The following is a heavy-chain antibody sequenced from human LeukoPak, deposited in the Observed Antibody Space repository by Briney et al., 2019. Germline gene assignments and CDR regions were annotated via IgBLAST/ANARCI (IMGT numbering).Heavy chain of an antibody. CDR3: ARSPTVTIRFWYFDL. Sequence: GGSLRLSCAASGFTFSTYDMTWVRQAPGKGLEWVSAISGSGGSTYYADSVKGRFTISRDNSKNTLYLQMNSLRAEDTAVYYCARSPTVTIRFWYFDLWGRGTLVTVSS. V-gene: IGHV3-23*01. D-gene: IGHD4-17*01. CDR1: GFTFSTYD. CDR2: ISGSGGST. J-gene: IGHJ2*01.